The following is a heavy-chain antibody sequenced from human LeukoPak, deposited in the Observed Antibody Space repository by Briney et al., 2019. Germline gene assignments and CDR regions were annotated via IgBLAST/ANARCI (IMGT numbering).Heavy chain of an antibody. D-gene: IGHD6-13*01. CDR2: IYYSGST. CDR1: GFTFSSYS. V-gene: IGHV4-39*07. Sequence: GSLRLSCAASGFTFSSYSMNWVRQAPGKGLEWIGSIYYSGSTYYNPSLKSRITISVDTSKNHFSLELSSATAADTAVYFCARGRVSSSTWYSTYYYYFYMDVWGKGTTVTVSS. J-gene: IGHJ6*03. CDR3: ARGRVSSSTWYSTYYYYFYMDV.